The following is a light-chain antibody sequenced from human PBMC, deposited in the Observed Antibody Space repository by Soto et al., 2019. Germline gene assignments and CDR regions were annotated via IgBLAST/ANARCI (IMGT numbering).Light chain of an antibody. CDR1: SSDVGGYNF. Sequence: QSALTQPASVSGSPGQSITISCTGTSSDVGGYNFVSWFQQHPGEAPKLMIYDVSNRPSGVSNHFSGSKSGNTASLTISGLQAEDEADYYCRSYTSSNTYVFGTGTKV. CDR3: RSYTSSNTYV. J-gene: IGLJ1*01. CDR2: DVS. V-gene: IGLV2-14*01.